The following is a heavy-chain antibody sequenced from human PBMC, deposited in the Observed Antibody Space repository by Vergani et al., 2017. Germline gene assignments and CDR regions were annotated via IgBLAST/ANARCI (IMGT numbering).Heavy chain of an antibody. Sequence: QVQLVQSGAEVKKPGSSVKVSCKASGGTFSNCSISWLRQAPGQGLEWMGGIFPMFGTANYAQKFQGRVTITADESKSTVYMELSSLRSEDTAVYYCATSTRGLPPAARFNWVDPWGHGTLVTVSS. CDR3: ATSTRGLPPAARFNWVDP. D-gene: IGHD2-2*01. CDR1: GGTFSNCS. J-gene: IGHJ5*02. CDR2: IFPMFGTA. V-gene: IGHV1-69*01.